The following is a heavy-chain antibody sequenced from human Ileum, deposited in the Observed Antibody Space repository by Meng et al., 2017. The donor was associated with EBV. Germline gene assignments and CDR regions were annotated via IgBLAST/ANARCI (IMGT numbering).Heavy chain of an antibody. CDR1: GDSIGYSSW. CDR2: IYHSGST. J-gene: IGHJ4*02. D-gene: IGHD5-18*01. CDR3: ARSPGHIYGYGGPYFDT. Sequence: HRQEPCPELVRPSGTLSLLCAVFGDSIGYSSWWGWVRQPPGKGLEWIGEIYHSGSTTHNPSLKSRVTISVDNSKDPFSLKLTSVIAADTAVYSCARSPGHIYGYGGPYFDTWGQGTLVTVSS. V-gene: IGHV4-4*02.